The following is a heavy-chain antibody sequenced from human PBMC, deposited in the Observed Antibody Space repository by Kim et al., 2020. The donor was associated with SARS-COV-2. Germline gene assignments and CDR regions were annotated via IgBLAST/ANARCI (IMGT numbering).Heavy chain of an antibody. J-gene: IGHJ4*02. D-gene: IGHD1-26*01. CDR2: INAYNGNT. CDR1: GYTFTSYG. CDR3: ARVPYSGSYYWVGY. Sequence: ASVKVSCKASGYTFTSYGISWVRQAPGQGLEWMGLINAYNGNTNYAQKLQGRVTMTTDTSTSTAYMELRSLRSDDTAVYYCARVPYSGSYYWVGYWGQGTLVTVSS. V-gene: IGHV1-18*04.